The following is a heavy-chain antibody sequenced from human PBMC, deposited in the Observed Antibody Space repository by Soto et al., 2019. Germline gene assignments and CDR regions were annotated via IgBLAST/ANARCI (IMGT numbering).Heavy chain of an antibody. V-gene: IGHV3-33*01. CDR2: IWYNGSNK. CDR1: GFTFSSYG. D-gene: IGHD2-21*01. J-gene: IGHJ6*02. Sequence: QVHLVESGGGVVQPGRSLRLSCAASGFTFSSYGMLWVRQAPGKGLEWVAVIWYNGSNKYYGESVKGRFTITRDNSKNTLYLEITRPIDEDTGVDYCAGQLGVPYSGHAMAVWGQGTTVTVSS. CDR3: AGQLGVPYSGHAMAV.